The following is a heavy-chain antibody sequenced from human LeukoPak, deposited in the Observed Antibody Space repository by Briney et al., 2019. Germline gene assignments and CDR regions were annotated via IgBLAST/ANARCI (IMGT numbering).Heavy chain of an antibody. CDR3: ARDVWGDYRYWAFDI. CDR1: GGSISSSSDY. Sequence: PTETLSLTCTVSGGSISSSSDYWGWIRQPAGKGLEWIGRIYTSGSTNYNPSLKSRVTISVDTSKNQFSLKLSSVTAADTAVYYCARDVWGDYRYWAFDIWGQGTMVTVSS. J-gene: IGHJ3*02. D-gene: IGHD3-16*02. V-gene: IGHV4-61*02. CDR2: IYTSGST.